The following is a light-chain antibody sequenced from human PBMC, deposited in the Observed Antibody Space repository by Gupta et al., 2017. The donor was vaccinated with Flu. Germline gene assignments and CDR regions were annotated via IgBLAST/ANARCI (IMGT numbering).Light chain of an antibody. J-gene: IGKJ2*03. V-gene: IGKV4-1*01. Sequence: DIVMTQSPDSLAVSLGEKAIINCKSSQTILHSSSHRNYLAWYQLKPGQPPKMLIFWASTRESGVPDRFSGSGSGTDFTLTINSLQAEDVAVYFCQQTYSSPYSFGQGTKLEIK. CDR1: QTILHSSSHRNY. CDR3: QQTYSSPYS. CDR2: WAS.